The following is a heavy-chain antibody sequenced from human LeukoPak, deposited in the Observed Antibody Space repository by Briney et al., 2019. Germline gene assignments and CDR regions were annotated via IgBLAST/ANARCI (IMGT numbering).Heavy chain of an antibody. J-gene: IGHJ4*02. CDR1: GGSIIGHW. V-gene: IGHV4-59*08. Sequence: SSETLSLTCTVSGGSIIGHWWSWIRQPPGKGLEWIGDIFYSGGSTNYNPSPKSRLTMSLDTSKNQFSLKLTSVTAADTAMYYCARRNTADASIDFWGQGTLVTASS. D-gene: IGHD2/OR15-2a*01. CDR3: ARRNTADASIDF. CDR2: IFYSGGST.